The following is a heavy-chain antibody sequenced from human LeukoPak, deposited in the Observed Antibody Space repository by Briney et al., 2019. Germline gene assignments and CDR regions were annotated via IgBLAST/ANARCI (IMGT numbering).Heavy chain of an antibody. Sequence: ASVKVSCKASGYTFTGCYMHWVRQAPGQGLEWMGWINPNSGGTNYAQKFQGRVTMTRDTSISTAYMELSRLRSDDTAVYYCARVTYYYDSSGPGHAFDIWGQGTMVTVSS. D-gene: IGHD3-22*01. CDR3: ARVTYYYDSSGPGHAFDI. CDR1: GYTFTGCY. CDR2: INPNSGGT. V-gene: IGHV1-2*02. J-gene: IGHJ3*02.